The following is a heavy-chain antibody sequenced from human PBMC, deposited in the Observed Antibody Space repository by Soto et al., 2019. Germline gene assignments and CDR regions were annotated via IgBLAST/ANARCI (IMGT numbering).Heavy chain of an antibody. CDR2: ISWDGVKT. D-gene: IGHD3-10*01. V-gene: IGHV3-43*01. J-gene: IGHJ4*02. Sequence: VQLARSGGVVVQPGGSLRLSCAASGFTFDDYPMHWVRQVPGKGLEWVSHISWDGVKTYYADSLRGRFTISRDNSKNSLYLEMGSLRTEDTAFYYCVKGGNRGSGIDYWGQGSLVTVSS. CDR1: GFTFDDYP. CDR3: VKGGNRGSGIDY.